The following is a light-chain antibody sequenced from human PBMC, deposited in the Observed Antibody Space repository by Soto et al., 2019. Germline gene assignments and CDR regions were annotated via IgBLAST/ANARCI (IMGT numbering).Light chain of an antibody. CDR1: QSLLHITGETF. V-gene: IGKV2D-29*02. J-gene: IGKJ5*01. CDR3: MQSTQLPPS. CDR2: EVS. Sequence: DVVMAQTPLSLSVAPGQPASLSCQSSQSLLHITGETFLFWYLQKPGQSPQLLIYEVSTRVSGVPDRFSGSGSGTDFTLAISRVETDVVGIYYCMQSTQLPPSFGQGTRLEL.